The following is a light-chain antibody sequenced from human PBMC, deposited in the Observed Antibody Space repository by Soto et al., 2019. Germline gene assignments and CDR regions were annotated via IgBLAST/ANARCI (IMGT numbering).Light chain of an antibody. Sequence: EIVLTQSPGTLSLSPGERATLSCRASQSVSNSFLAWYQQKPGQAPRLLIYGASSRATGIPDRFSGSGSGTDFTPTISRLEPEDFAVYYCQQYGSSPMYTFGQGTRLEIK. CDR3: QQYGSSPMYT. CDR1: QSVSNSF. V-gene: IGKV3-20*01. J-gene: IGKJ5*01. CDR2: GAS.